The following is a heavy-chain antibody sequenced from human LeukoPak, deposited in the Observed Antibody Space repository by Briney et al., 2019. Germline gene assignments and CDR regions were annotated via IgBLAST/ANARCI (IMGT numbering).Heavy chain of an antibody. J-gene: IGHJ4*02. CDR3: ARQAYSSSYLGY. V-gene: IGHV4-4*09. CDR2: IYTSGST. D-gene: IGHD6-13*01. Sequence: PSETLSLTCTVSGGSISSYYWSWIRQPPGKGLEWIGYIYTSGSTNYNPSLKSRVTISVDTSKNQFSLRLSSVTAADTAVYYCARQAYSSSYLGYWGQGTLVTVSS. CDR1: GGSISSYY.